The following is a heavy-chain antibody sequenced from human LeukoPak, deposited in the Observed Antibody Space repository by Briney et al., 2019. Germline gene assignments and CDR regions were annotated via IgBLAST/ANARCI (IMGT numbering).Heavy chain of an antibody. CDR2: IYYSGST. CDR3: ARGNALVTAIGYFDY. J-gene: IGHJ4*02. CDR1: GGSIRSSSYY. V-gene: IGHV4-39*07. Sequence: SETLSLTCTASGGSIRSSSYYWGWIRQPPGKGLEWIGSIYYSGSTYYNPSLKSRVTISVDTSKNQFSLKLSSVTAADTAVYYCARGNALVTAIGYFDYWGQGTLVTVSS. D-gene: IGHD2-21*02.